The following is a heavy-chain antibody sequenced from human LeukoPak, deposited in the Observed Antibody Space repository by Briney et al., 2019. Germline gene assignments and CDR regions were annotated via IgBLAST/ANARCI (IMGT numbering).Heavy chain of an antibody. J-gene: IGHJ4*02. D-gene: IGHD5-12*01. V-gene: IGHV4-59*01. CDR2: IYYSGST. Sequence: SETLSLTCTVSGGSISSYYWSWIRQPPGKGLEWIGYIYYSGSTNYNPSLKSRVTISVDTSKNQFSLKLSSVTAADTAVYYCARGYLEWLRFDYWGQGTLVTVSS. CDR1: GGSISSYY. CDR3: ARGYLEWLRFDY.